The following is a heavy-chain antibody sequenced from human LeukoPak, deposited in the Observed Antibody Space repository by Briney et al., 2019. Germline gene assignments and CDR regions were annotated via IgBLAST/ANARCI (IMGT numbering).Heavy chain of an antibody. J-gene: IGHJ5*02. Sequence: GESLKISCKGSGYSFTSYWIGWVRQMPGKGLEWMGIIYPGDSDTRYSPSFQGQVTISADKSISTAYLQWSSLKASDTAMYYCARHRNEYSGSSVVTARFRWFDPWGQGTLVTVSS. CDR3: ARHRNEYSGSSVVTARFRWFDP. CDR1: GYSFTSYW. D-gene: IGHD6-6*01. CDR2: IYPGDSDT. V-gene: IGHV5-51*01.